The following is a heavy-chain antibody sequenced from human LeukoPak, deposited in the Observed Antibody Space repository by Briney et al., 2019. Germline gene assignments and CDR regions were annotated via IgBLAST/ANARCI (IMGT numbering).Heavy chain of an antibody. J-gene: IGHJ4*02. CDR3: ARDLCGGDCYSGGGDY. D-gene: IGHD2-21*02. V-gene: IGHV1-2*02. Sequence: ASVKVSCKASGYSFTGYHMHWVRQAPGQGLEWMGWIDANSGGTNYAHNFQGRVTMTRDTSISTAYMELSRLRSDDTAVYYCARDLCGGDCYSGGGDYWGQGTLVTVSS. CDR2: IDANSGGT. CDR1: GYSFTGYH.